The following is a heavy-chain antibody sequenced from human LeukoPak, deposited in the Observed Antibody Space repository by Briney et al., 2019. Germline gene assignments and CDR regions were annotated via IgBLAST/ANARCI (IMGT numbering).Heavy chain of an antibody. CDR1: GFSFSGYA. V-gene: IGHV3-23*01. CDR3: AKGSRGYTNYYFDY. CDR2: ISGSGAST. Sequence: GGSLRLSCASSGFSFSGYAMIWVRQAPGKGLELVSAISGSGASTFYADSVRGRFITSKDIPSNTVYLQMNSLRAEDTAAYYCAKGSRGYTNYYFDYWGQGTLVTVSS. J-gene: IGHJ4*02. D-gene: IGHD2-2*02.